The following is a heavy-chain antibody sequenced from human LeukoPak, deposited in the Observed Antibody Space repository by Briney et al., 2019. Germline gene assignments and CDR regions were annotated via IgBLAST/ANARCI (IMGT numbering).Heavy chain of an antibody. D-gene: IGHD2-2*01. CDR2: ISWDGGST. CDR1: GFTFDDYA. CDR3: AKSAQPEWAQVPAAPWFDP. Sequence: GGSLRLSCAASGFTFDDYAMHWVRQAPGKGLKWVSLISWDGGSTYYADSVKGRFTISRDNSKNSLYLQMNSLRAEDTALYYCAKSAQPEWAQVPAAPWFDPWGQGTLVTVSS. V-gene: IGHV3-43D*03. J-gene: IGHJ5*02.